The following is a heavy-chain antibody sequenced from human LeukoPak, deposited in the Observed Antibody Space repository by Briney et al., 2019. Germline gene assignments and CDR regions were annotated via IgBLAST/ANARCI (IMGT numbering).Heavy chain of an antibody. Sequence: GGSPRLSCAASGFTFSSYAMSWVRQAPGKGLEWVSAISGSGGGTYYADSVKGRFTISRDNSKNTLYLQMNSLRAEDTAVYYCAKRVRYCSGGSCYYYYYGMDVWGQGTTVTVSS. J-gene: IGHJ6*02. V-gene: IGHV3-23*01. CDR2: ISGSGGGT. CDR1: GFTFSSYA. D-gene: IGHD2-15*01. CDR3: AKRVRYCSGGSCYYYYYGMDV.